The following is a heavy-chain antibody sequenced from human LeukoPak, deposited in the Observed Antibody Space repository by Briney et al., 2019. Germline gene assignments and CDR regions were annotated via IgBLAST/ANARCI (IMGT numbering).Heavy chain of an antibody. V-gene: IGHV3-9*01. CDR1: GFTFDDYA. CDR3: AKDHTGTNDYYYMDV. J-gene: IGHJ6*03. D-gene: IGHD1/OR15-1a*01. Sequence: SLRLSCAASGFTFDDYAMHWVRQAPGKGLEWVSGINWDSGFKGYADSVKGRFTISRDNAKNSLFLQMNSLRTEDTALYYCAKDHTGTNDYYYMDVWGTGTTVTVSS. CDR2: INWDSGFK.